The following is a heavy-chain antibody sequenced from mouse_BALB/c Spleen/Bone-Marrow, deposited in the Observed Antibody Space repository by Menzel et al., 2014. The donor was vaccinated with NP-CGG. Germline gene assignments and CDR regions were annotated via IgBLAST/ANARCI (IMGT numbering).Heavy chain of an antibody. J-gene: IGHJ2*01. Sequence: LVESEAELVRPGSSVKISCKTSGYPFSSYWMNWVKQRPGQGLEWIGQIYPGDGETNYNGKFKGNATLTADKSSSTAYMQLISLTSEDSAVYFCARKYGDYWGQGTTLTVSS. V-gene: IGHV1-80*01. CDR3: ARKYGDY. CDR1: GYPFSSYW. D-gene: IGHD2-10*02. CDR2: IYPGDGET.